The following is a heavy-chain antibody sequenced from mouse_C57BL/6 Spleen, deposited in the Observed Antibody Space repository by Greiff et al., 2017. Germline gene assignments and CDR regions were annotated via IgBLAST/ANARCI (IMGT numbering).Heavy chain of an antibody. Sequence: VQLQQSGPELVKPGASVKISCKASGYSFTDYNMNWVKQSTGKSLEWIGVINPNYGTTSYNQKFKGKATLTVDQSSSTAYMQLNSLTSEDSAVYDCARSVVDLSYLYFDVWGTGTTVTVSS. V-gene: IGHV1-39*01. J-gene: IGHJ1*03. CDR1: GYSFTDYN. CDR3: ARSVVDLSYLYFDV. D-gene: IGHD1-1*01. CDR2: INPNYGTT.